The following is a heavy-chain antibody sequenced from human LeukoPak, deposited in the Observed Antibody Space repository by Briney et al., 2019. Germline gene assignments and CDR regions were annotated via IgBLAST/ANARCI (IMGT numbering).Heavy chain of an antibody. J-gene: IGHJ4*02. CDR1: GFTFSSYG. CDR2: IWYDGSNK. V-gene: IGHV3-33*01. D-gene: IGHD2/OR15-2a*01. CDR3: AREGPRGNSQFDY. Sequence: GGSLRLSCAASGFTFSSYGMHWVRQAPGKGLEWVALIWYDGSNKYYADSVKGRLTISRDNSKDTLYLQMNSLRAEDTAVYYCAREGPRGNSQFDYWGQGTLVTVSS.